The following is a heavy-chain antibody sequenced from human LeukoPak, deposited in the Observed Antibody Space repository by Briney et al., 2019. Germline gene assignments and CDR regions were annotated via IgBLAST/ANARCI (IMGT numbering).Heavy chain of an antibody. J-gene: IGHJ4*02. CDR3: AREDIGGAEYGDPPAIFDY. V-gene: IGHV3-30*02. CDR2: IRYDGSNK. D-gene: IGHD4-17*01. CDR1: GFTFSSYG. Sequence: TGGSLRLSCAASGFTFSSYGMHWVRQAPGKGLEWVAFIRYDGSNKYYADSVKGRFTISRDNSKNTLYLQMNSLRAEDTAVYYCAREDIGGAEYGDPPAIFDYWGQGTLVTVSS.